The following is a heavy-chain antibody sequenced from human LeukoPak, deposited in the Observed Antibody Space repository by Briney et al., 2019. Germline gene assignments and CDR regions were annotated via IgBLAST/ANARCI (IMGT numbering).Heavy chain of an antibody. CDR1: GFTFSIYA. D-gene: IGHD3-10*01. CDR2: ISYDGSNK. J-gene: IGHJ4*02. CDR3: ARDSLLWFGELRRGHDY. V-gene: IGHV3-30-3*01. Sequence: GGSLRLSCAASGFTFSIYAMSWVRQAAGKGLEWVAVISYDGSNKYYADSVKGRFTISRDNSKNTLYLQMNSLRAEDTAVYYCARDSLLWFGELRRGHDYWGQGTLVTVSS.